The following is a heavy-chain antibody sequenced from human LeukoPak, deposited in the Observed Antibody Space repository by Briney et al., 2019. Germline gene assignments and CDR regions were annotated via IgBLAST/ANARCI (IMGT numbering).Heavy chain of an antibody. D-gene: IGHD3-9*01. CDR2: IYYSGST. V-gene: IGHV4-39*01. CDR3: ARHGDYNSLTAYYDY. Sequence: SETLSLTCTVSGASLTSSRFYWGWIRQPPGRGLEWVGTIYYSGSTYYNPSLKSRVTISVDTSKNQFSLKPSSLTAADTAVYFCARHGDYNSLTAYYDYWGQGTLVTVSS. CDR1: GASLTSSRFY. J-gene: IGHJ4*02.